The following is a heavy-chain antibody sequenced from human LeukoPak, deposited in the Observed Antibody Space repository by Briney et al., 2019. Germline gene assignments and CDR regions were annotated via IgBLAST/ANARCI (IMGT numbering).Heavy chain of an antibody. V-gene: IGHV3-23*01. CDR3: ARDRVAATGWVYYYMDV. CDR1: GFTFSSYA. J-gene: IGHJ6*03. Sequence: GGSLRLSCAASGFTFSSYAMSWVRQAPGKGLEWVSAISGSGGSTYYADSVKGRFTISRDNSKNTLYLQMNSLRAEDTAVYYCARDRVAATGWVYYYMDVWGKGTTVTVSS. CDR2: ISGSGGST. D-gene: IGHD6-25*01.